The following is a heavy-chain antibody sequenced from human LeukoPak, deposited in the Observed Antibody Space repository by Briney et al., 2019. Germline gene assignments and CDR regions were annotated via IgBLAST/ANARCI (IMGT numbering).Heavy chain of an antibody. J-gene: IGHJ4*02. Sequence: PGGSLRLSCAASGFTFSSYAMHWVRQAPGKGLEWVAVISYDGSNKYYADSVKGRFTISRDNSKNTLYLQMNSLRAEDTAVYYCARDVSGVLDFDYWGQGTLVTVSS. CDR2: ISYDGSNK. V-gene: IGHV3-30-3*01. CDR1: GFTFSSYA. D-gene: IGHD4/OR15-4a*01. CDR3: ARDVSGVLDFDY.